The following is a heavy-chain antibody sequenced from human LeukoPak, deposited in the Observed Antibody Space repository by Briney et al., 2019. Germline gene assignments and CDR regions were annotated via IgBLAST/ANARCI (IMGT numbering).Heavy chain of an antibody. CDR1: GFTFSTYA. V-gene: IGHV3-23*01. J-gene: IGHJ4*02. Sequence: GGSLRLSCVASGFTFSTYAMSWVRQAPGKGLEWVSSISGSGGTIYYADSVKGRFTISRDNSKNTLYLQMNTLRAVDTAVYYCAKSRSGYALFDYWGQGFLVTVSS. CDR3: AKSRSGYALFDY. D-gene: IGHD5-12*01. CDR2: ISGSGGTI.